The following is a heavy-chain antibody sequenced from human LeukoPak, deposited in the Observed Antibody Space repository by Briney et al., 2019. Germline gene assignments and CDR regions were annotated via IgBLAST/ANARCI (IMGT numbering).Heavy chain of an antibody. D-gene: IGHD2-15*01. Sequence: GGSLRLSCAASGFTFSSYWMHWVRQAPGKGLVWVSRINSDGSSTSYADSVKGRFTISRDNAKNTLYLQMNSLRAEDTAVYYCARDGYCSGGSCPDFDYRGQGTLVTVSS. CDR3: ARDGYCSGGSCPDFDY. V-gene: IGHV3-74*01. CDR1: GFTFSSYW. J-gene: IGHJ4*02. CDR2: INSDGSST.